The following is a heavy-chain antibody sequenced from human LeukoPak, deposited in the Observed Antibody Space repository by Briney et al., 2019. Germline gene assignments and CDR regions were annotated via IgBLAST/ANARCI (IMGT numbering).Heavy chain of an antibody. CDR3: ARDQMVRGVIYYGMDV. CDR1: GGTFSSYA. V-gene: IGHV1-69*13. D-gene: IGHD3-10*01. CDR2: IIPIFGTA. J-gene: IGHJ6*02. Sequence: SVKVSCKASGGTFSSYAISWVRQAPGQGLEWMGGIIPIFGTANYAQKFQGRVTITADESTSTAYMELSSLRSEDTAVYYCARDQMVRGVIYYGMDVWGQGTTVTVSS.